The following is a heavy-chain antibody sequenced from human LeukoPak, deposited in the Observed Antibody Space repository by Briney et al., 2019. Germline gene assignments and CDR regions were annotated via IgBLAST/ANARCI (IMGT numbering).Heavy chain of an antibody. CDR2: ISGSGGST. CDR3: AKDDRGSSSWLDAFDI. CDR1: GFTFSSYA. D-gene: IGHD6-13*01. Sequence: GGSLRLSCAASGFTFSSYAMSWVRQAPGKGLEWVSAISGSGGSTYYADSVKGRFTISRDNSKNTLYLQMNSLRAEDTAVYYCAKDDRGSSSWLDAFDIWGQGTMVTVSS. V-gene: IGHV3-23*01. J-gene: IGHJ3*02.